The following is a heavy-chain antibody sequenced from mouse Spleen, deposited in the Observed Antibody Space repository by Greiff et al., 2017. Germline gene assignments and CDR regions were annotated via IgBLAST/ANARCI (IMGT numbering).Heavy chain of an antibody. CDR1: GFNIKDTY. CDR3: ASYDYDWVYAMDY. Sequence: VQLQQSGAELVKPGASVKLSCTASGFNIKDTYMHWVKQRPEQGLEWIGRIDPANGNTKYDPKFQGKATITADTSSNTAYLQLSSLTSEDTAVYYCASYDYDWVYAMDYWGQGTSVTVSS. J-gene: IGHJ4*01. V-gene: IGHV14-3*02. CDR2: IDPANGNT. D-gene: IGHD2-4*01.